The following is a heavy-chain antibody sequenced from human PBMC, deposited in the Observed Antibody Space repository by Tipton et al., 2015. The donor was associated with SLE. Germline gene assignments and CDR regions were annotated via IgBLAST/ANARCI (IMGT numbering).Heavy chain of an antibody. V-gene: IGHV4-59*08. D-gene: IGHD2-2*01. Sequence: TLSLTCTVSGGSISRHYWSWIRQAPGKGLEWIGYISNSETTNYNPSLKSRVTISVDTSKNQFSLKLSSVTAADTAVYYCAIVPATMNDAFHIWGQGTMVTVSS. CDR3: AIVPATMNDAFHI. CDR1: GGSISRHY. J-gene: IGHJ3*02. CDR2: ISNSETT.